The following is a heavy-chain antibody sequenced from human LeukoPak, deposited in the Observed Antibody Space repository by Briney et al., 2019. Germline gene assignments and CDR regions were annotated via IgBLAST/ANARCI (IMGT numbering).Heavy chain of an antibody. V-gene: IGHV3-21*01. CDR2: ISSSSSYI. D-gene: IGHD1-26*01. CDR1: DFSVGSDY. CDR3: ARDGSGSPY. J-gene: IGHJ4*02. Sequence: GGSLRLSCAASDFSVGSDYMTWVRQAPGKGLEWVSSISSSSSYIYYADSVKGRFTISRDNAKNSLYLQMNSLRAEDTAVYYCARDGSGSPYWGQGTLVTVSS.